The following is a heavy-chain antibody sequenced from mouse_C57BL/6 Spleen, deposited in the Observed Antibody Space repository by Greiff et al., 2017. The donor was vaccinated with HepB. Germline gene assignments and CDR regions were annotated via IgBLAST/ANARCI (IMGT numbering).Heavy chain of an antibody. CDR2: IDPSDSYT. CDR3: ARLGYYGSSGGFAY. D-gene: IGHD1-1*01. CDR1: GYTFTSYW. J-gene: IGHJ3*01. Sequence: VQLQQPGAELVRPGTSVKLSCKASGYTFTSYWMHWVKQRPGQGLEWIGVIDPSDSYTNYNQKFKGKATLTVDTSSSTAYMQLSSLTSEDSAVYYCARLGYYGSSGGFAYWGQGTLVTVSA. V-gene: IGHV1-59*01.